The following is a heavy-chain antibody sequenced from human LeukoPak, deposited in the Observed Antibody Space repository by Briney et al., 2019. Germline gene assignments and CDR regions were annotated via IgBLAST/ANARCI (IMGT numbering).Heavy chain of an antibody. CDR3: ASSGYDRGGYYFDY. CDR1: GGTFSSYA. Sequence: VASVTVSCKASGGTFSSYAISWVRQAPGQGLEWMGGIIPIFGTANYAQKFQGRVTITADESTSTAYMELSSLRSEDTAVYYCASSGYDRGGYYFDYWGQGTLVTVSS. D-gene: IGHD5-12*01. CDR2: IIPIFGTA. J-gene: IGHJ4*02. V-gene: IGHV1-69*13.